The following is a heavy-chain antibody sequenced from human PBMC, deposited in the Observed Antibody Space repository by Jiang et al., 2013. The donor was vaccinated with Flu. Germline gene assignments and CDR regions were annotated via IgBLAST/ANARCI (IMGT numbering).Heavy chain of an antibody. CDR3: ARFRDIVPTMERYFDL. D-gene: IGHD5-12*01. V-gene: IGHV5-51*01. CDR1: GYSFSSYW. J-gene: IGHJ2*01. Sequence: QLVESGAEVKKPGESLKISCKGSGYSFSSYWIGWVRQQPGKGLEWMGIISPGDSDTKYSPSFRGQVTISADKSISTAYLQWSSLRASDTAMYYCARFRDIVPTMERYFDLWGRGTLVTVSS. CDR2: ISPGDSDT.